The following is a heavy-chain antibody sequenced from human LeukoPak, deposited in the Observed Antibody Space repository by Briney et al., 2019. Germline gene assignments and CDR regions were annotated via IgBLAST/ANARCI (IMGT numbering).Heavy chain of an antibody. V-gene: IGHV1-69*05. J-gene: IGHJ4*02. Sequence: ASVKVSCKASGGTFSSYAISWVRQAPGQGLEWMGGIIPIFGTANYAQKFQGRVTITTDESTSPAYMELSSLRSEDTAVYYCARGGAADAFDYWGQGTLVTVSS. CDR3: ARGGAADAFDY. CDR1: GGTFSSYA. D-gene: IGHD6-13*01. CDR2: IIPIFGTA.